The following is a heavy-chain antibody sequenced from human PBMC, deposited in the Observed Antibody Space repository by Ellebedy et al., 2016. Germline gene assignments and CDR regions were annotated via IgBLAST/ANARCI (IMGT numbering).Heavy chain of an antibody. Sequence: GESLKISCAASGFTFSSYAMSWVRQAPGKGLEWVSGISGSGFSTYYADSVKGRFTISRDNSKNTLYLQMHSLRAEDTALYYCSIRGGGYYSFDYWGQGTLVTVSP. CDR3: SIRGGGYYSFDY. J-gene: IGHJ4*02. V-gene: IGHV3-23*01. CDR1: GFTFSSYA. CDR2: ISGSGFST. D-gene: IGHD3-22*01.